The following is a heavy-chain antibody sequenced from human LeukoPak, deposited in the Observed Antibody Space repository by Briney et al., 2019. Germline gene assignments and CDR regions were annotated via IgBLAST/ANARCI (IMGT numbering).Heavy chain of an antibody. CDR3: ARGGTTVVKAPFDY. J-gene: IGHJ4*02. D-gene: IGHD4-23*01. Sequence: SVKVSCKASGGTFSRYAISWVRQAPGQGLEWMGRIIPILDIANYAQKFQGRVTMTRDTSTSTIYMELSSLRSEDTAVYYCARGGTTVVKAPFDYWGQGTLVTVSS. CDR1: GGTFSRYA. CDR2: IIPILDIA. V-gene: IGHV1-69*04.